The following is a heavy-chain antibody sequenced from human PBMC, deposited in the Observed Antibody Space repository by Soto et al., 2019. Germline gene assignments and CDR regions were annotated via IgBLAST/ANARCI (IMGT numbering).Heavy chain of an antibody. D-gene: IGHD3-3*01. V-gene: IGHV3-23*01. CDR3: AINLPEFFYDFWSGQSPYYYMDV. J-gene: IGHJ6*03. Sequence: GGSLRLSCAASGFTFSSYAMSWVRQAPGKGLEWVSAISGSGGSTYYADSVKGRFTISRDNSKNTLYLQMNSLRAEDTAVYYCAINLPEFFYDFWSGQSPYYYMDVWGKGTTVTVSS. CDR2: ISGSGGST. CDR1: GFTFSSYA.